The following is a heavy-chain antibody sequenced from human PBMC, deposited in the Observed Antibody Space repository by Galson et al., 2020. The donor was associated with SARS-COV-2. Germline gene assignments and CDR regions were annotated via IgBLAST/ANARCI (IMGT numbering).Heavy chain of an antibody. V-gene: IGHV3-23*01. J-gene: IGHJ5*02. CDR1: GFTFSSYA. Sequence: GGSLRLSCAASGFTFSSYAMSWVRQAPGKGLEWVSAISGSGGSTYYADSVKGRFTISRDNSKNTLYLQMNSLRAEDTAVYYCAKVGGTFRITGTPVVWWFDPWGQGTLVTVSS. D-gene: IGHD1-20*01. CDR2: ISGSGGST. CDR3: AKVGGTFRITGTPVVWWFDP.